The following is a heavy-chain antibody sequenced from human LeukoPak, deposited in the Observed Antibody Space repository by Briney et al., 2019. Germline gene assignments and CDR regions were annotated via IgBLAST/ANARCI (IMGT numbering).Heavy chain of an antibody. CDR1: GLPLSNYA. CDR2: FSGSGGST. J-gene: IGHJ4*02. CDR3: AKVFCTSISCPFDY. Sequence: PGGSLRLSCAASGLPLSNYAMSWVRQTPGKGLEWLSAFSGSGGSTYYEDSVKGRFTISRDNSKNTLYLQMNSLRAEDTAVYYCAKVFCTSISCPFDYWGQGTLVTVSS. D-gene: IGHD2-2*01. V-gene: IGHV3-23*01.